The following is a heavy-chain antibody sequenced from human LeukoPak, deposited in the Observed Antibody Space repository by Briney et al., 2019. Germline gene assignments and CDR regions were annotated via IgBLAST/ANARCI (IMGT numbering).Heavy chain of an antibody. CDR2: INQNEREI. CDR3: ARPRRWHGYGAYYI. D-gene: IGHD5-18*01. Sequence: GGSLRLSCAASGFIFSSYWMSWLRQAPGKGLEWVANINQNEREIYYADSVKGRFTISRDNDENSLFLQLTCLRAEDPAEYFCARPRRWHGYGAYYIWGQGTMVTVSS. CDR1: GFIFSSYW. J-gene: IGHJ3*02. V-gene: IGHV3-7*05.